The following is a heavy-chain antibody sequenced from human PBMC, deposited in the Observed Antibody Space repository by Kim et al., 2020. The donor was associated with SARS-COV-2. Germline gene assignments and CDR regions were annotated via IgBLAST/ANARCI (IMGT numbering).Heavy chain of an antibody. Sequence: YTGGRTNYTPSLQSRVTMSVDMSKNQFSLKLSSVTAADTAVYYCASALGHWGQGTLVTVSS. CDR2: YTGGRT. J-gene: IGHJ4*02. D-gene: IGHD3-16*02. V-gene: IGHV4-4*07. CDR3: ASALGH.